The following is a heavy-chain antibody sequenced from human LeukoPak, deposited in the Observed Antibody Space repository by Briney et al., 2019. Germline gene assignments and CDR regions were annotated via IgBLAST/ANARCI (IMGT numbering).Heavy chain of an antibody. J-gene: IGHJ4*02. Sequence: GGSLRLSCAASGFTFSSYGMHWVRQAPGKGLEWVANIKQDGSEKYYVDSVKGRFTISRDNAKNSPYLQMNSLRAEDTAVYYCARARVVTKWIDYWGQGTLVTVSS. D-gene: IGHD2-21*02. V-gene: IGHV3-7*03. CDR3: ARARVVTKWIDY. CDR2: IKQDGSEK. CDR1: GFTFSSYG.